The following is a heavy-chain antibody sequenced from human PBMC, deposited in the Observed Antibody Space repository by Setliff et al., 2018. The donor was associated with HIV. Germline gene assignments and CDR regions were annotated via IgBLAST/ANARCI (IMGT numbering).Heavy chain of an antibody. J-gene: IGHJ5*02. CDR1: GGSISSSSYY. V-gene: IGHV4-39*07. D-gene: IGHD1-7*01. CDR3: ARMDITGTWRWFDP. CDR2: LYYSGST. Sequence: SETLSLTCTVSGGSISSSSYYWGWIRQPPGKGLEWLGTLYYSGSTYYNPSLKSRVTMSIDTSKNQFSLKLNSVTAADTAIYYCARMDITGTWRWFDPLGLGTLVTVLL.